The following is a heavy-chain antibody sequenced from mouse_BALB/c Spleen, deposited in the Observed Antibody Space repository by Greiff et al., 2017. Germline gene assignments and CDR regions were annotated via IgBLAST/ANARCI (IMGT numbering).Heavy chain of an antibody. J-gene: IGHJ4*01. CDR3: ARSDYDYDYAMDY. V-gene: IGHV1-7*01. CDR2: INPSTGYT. D-gene: IGHD2-4*01. Sequence: VQLQQSGAELAKPGASVKMSCKASGYTFTSYWMHWVKQRPGQGLEWIGYINPSTGYTEYNQKFKDKATLTADKSSSTAYMQLSSLTSEDSAVYYCARSDYDYDYAMDYWGQGTSVTVSS. CDR1: GYTFTSYW.